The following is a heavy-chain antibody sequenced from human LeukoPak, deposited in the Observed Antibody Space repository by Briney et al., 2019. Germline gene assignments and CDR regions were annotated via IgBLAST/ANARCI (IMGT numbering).Heavy chain of an antibody. CDR3: ARDWSPNWFDP. CDR1: GFIFSDYY. CDR2: ISASSGYT. J-gene: IGHJ5*02. V-gene: IGHV3-11*06. Sequence: GGSLRLSCVASGFIFSDYYMSWIRQAPGKGLEWISYISASSGYTKYADSVKGRFTISRDNAKNSLYLEMDSLRAEDTAVYYCARDWSPNWFDPWGQGTLVTVSS.